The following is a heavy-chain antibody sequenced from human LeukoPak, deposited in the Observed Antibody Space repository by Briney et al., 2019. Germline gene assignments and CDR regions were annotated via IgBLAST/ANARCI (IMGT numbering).Heavy chain of an antibody. J-gene: IGHJ3*02. CDR3: ARVGQQLAHDAFDI. Sequence: PSGTLSLTCAVSGGSISSSNWWSWVRQPPGKGLEWIGEIYHSGSTNYNPSLKSRVTISVDKSKNQFSLKLSSVTAADTAVYYCARVGQQLAHDAFDIWGQGTMVTVSS. CDR2: IYHSGST. D-gene: IGHD6-13*01. CDR1: GGSISSSNW. V-gene: IGHV4-4*02.